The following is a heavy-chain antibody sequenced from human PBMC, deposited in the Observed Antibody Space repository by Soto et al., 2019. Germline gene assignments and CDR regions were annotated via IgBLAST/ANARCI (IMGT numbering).Heavy chain of an antibody. Sequence: SETLSLTCTVSGGSISSYYWSWIRQPPGKGLEWIGYIYYSGSTNYNPSLKSRVTISVDTSKNQFSLKLSSVTAADTAVYYCARHAVGYCSGGSCYYFDYWGQGTLVTVSS. CDR2: IYYSGST. CDR3: ARHAVGYCSGGSCYYFDY. J-gene: IGHJ4*02. CDR1: GGSISSYY. D-gene: IGHD2-15*01. V-gene: IGHV4-59*08.